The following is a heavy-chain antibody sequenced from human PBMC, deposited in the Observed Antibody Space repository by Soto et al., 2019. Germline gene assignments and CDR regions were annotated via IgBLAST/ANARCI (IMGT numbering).Heavy chain of an antibody. CDR3: ARNTRATMSDYYYYMDV. Sequence: QLQESGPGLVKPSETLSLTCTVSVGSISTTTYFWAWIRQPPGKGLEWIGSIYHSGSTSYNPSLNSRVTISVDTAKNQFSLRLTSVTAADTAVYFCARNTRATMSDYYYYMDVWGKGTTVTVSS. CDR1: VGSISTTTYF. V-gene: IGHV4-39*01. CDR2: IYHSGST. J-gene: IGHJ6*03. D-gene: IGHD5-12*01.